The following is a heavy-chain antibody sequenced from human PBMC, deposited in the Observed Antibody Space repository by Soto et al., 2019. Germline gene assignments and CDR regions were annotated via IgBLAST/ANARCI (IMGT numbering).Heavy chain of an antibody. D-gene: IGHD2-2*01. CDR1: GFSLTTSAVG. CDR2: IYGNDDK. J-gene: IGHJ3*02. Sequence: SGPTLVNPTQTLTLTCTFSGFSLTTSAVGVAWIRQPPGQALKWLPLIYGNDDKAYSPPLKSRLTITKDTSKNQVVLTMTNMDPVDTATYYCAHRRLPVDTFDIWGQGTMVTVSS. V-gene: IGHV2-5*01. CDR3: AHRRLPVDTFDI.